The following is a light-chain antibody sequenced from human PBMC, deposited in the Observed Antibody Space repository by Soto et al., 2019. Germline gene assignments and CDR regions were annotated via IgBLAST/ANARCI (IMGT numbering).Light chain of an antibody. CDR2: SNN. Sequence: QSVLTQPPSASGTPGQRVSISCSGSDSNIGSNTVNWYQQLPRTAPKLLIYSNNQRPSGVPDRFSASKSGTSASLAISGLQSEDEADYYCAAWDDTLSCHVVFGGGTKLTVL. J-gene: IGLJ2*01. CDR3: AAWDDTLSCHVV. V-gene: IGLV1-44*01. CDR1: DSNIGSNT.